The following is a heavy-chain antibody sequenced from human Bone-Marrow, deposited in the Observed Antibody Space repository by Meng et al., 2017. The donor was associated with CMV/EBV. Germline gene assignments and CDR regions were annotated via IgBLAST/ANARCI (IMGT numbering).Heavy chain of an antibody. CDR2: IIPIFGTA. D-gene: IGHD2-2*01. CDR1: GYTFTSYG. V-gene: IGHV1-69*05. J-gene: IGHJ6*02. CDR3: ARDEIVVVPRYYYYGMDV. Sequence: SVKVSCKASGYTFTSYGISWVRQAPGQGLEWMGGIIPIFGTANYAQKFQGRVTITTDESTSTAYMELSSLRSEDTAVYYCARDEIVVVPRYYYYGMDVWGQGTTVTVSS.